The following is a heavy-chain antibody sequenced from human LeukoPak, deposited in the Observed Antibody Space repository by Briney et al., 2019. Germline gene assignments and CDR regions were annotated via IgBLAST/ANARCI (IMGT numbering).Heavy chain of an antibody. D-gene: IGHD5-24*01. CDR2: INQSGST. CDR1: GGSFSGFY. J-gene: IGHJ4*02. Sequence: SETLSLTCAVYGGSFSGFYRSWIRQPPGKGLEWIGEINQSGSTNYNPSLKSRVTISADTSRNEFSLKLSSVTAADTAVYYCARGRDEYKGGNYWGQGTLVTVSS. V-gene: IGHV4-34*01. CDR3: ARGRDEYKGGNY.